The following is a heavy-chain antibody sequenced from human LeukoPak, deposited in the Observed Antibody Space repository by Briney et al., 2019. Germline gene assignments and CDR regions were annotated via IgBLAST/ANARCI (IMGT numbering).Heavy chain of an antibody. D-gene: IGHD3-22*01. CDR1: GITLSNYG. V-gene: IGHV3-23*01. J-gene: IGHJ4*02. CDR3: AKRGVVIRVILVGFHKEAYYFDS. Sequence: PGGSLRLSCAVSGITLSNYGMSWVRQAPGKGLEWVAGISDRGSRTNYADSVKGRFTISRDHPKNTLYLQMNSLRAEDTAVYFCAKRGVVIRVILVGFHKEAYYFDSWGEGALVTVSS. CDR2: ISDRGSRT.